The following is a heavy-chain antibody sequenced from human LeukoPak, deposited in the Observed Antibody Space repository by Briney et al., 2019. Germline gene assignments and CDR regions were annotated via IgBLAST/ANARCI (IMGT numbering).Heavy chain of an antibody. CDR3: ARDMTGWATDAFDI. J-gene: IGHJ3*02. CDR2: IIPIFGTA. CDR1: GGTFSSYA. Sequence: AASVKVSCKASGGTFSSYAISWVRQAPGQGLEWMGRIIPIFGTANYAQKFQGRVTITTDESTSTAYMELSRLRSEDTAVYYCARDMTGWATDAFDIWGQGTMVTVSS. D-gene: IGHD3-9*01. V-gene: IGHV1-69*05.